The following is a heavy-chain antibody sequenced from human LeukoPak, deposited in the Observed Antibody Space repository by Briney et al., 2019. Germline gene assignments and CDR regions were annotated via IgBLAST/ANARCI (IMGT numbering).Heavy chain of an antibody. CDR1: GGSISDSY. J-gene: IGHJ4*02. CDR2: INHLGST. Sequence: SETLSLTCAVYGGSISDSYWSWVRQPPVRGLEWIGEINHLGSTSYNPSLKNRVTMSLDTSEKEISLKLKSVTAADTAVYYCGSAPYTNDQLDYWGQGTLVTVSS. CDR3: GSAPYTNDQLDY. D-gene: IGHD2-15*01. V-gene: IGHV4-34*01.